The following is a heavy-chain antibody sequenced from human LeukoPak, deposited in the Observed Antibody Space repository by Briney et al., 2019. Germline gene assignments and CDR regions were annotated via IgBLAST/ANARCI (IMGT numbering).Heavy chain of an antibody. D-gene: IGHD2-2*02. Sequence: PGRSLRLSCAASGFTFSSYAMSWVRQAPGKGLEWVSAISGSGGSTYYADSVKGRFTISRDNSKNTLYLQMNSLRAEDTAVYYCAKEREYQLLYRGYFDYWGQGTLVTVSS. V-gene: IGHV3-23*01. J-gene: IGHJ4*02. CDR3: AKEREYQLLYRGYFDY. CDR1: GFTFSSYA. CDR2: ISGSGGST.